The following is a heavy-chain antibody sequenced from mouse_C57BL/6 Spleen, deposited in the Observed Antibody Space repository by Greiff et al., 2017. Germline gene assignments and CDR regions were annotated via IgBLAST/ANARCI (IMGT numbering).Heavy chain of an antibody. CDR1: GYTFTSYW. J-gene: IGHJ1*03. CDR3: ARTTVVGDWYVDV. D-gene: IGHD1-1*01. V-gene: IGHV1-50*01. CDR2: IDPSDSTT. Sequence: QVQLQQPGAELVKPGASVKLSCKASGYTFTSYWMQWVKQRPGQGLEWIGEIDPSDSTTNYNQKFKGKSTLTVDTASSTAYMQLSSLTSEDSAVYYCARTTVVGDWYVDVWGTGTTVTVSS.